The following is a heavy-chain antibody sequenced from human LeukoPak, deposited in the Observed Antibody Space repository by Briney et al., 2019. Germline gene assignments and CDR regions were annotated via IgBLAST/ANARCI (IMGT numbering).Heavy chain of an antibody. V-gene: IGHV3-7*02. Sequence: GGSLRLSCAASGFTFSNIWMSWARQAPGKGLEWVANIKRDGSETNYVDSVKGRFTISRDNAKNSLHLQMNSLRAEDTAVYYCAKNGSPHGMDVWGQGTTVTVSS. D-gene: IGHD1-26*01. J-gene: IGHJ6*02. CDR3: AKNGSPHGMDV. CDR1: GFTFSNIW. CDR2: IKRDGSET.